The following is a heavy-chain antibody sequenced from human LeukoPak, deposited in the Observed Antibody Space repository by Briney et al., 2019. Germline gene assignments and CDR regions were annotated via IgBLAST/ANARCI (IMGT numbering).Heavy chain of an antibody. CDR2: IRYDGRNK. V-gene: IGHV3-30*02. CDR1: EFAFINYG. J-gene: IGHJ4*02. Sequence: GGSLRLSCAASEFAFINYGMHWVRQAPGKGLEWVAFIRYDGRNKYYADSVKGRFTISRDNSKNTLYLQMNSLRGEDTAVYYCAKDSLRERIVGSTTRGVNDYWGQGTLVTVSS. CDR3: AKDSLRERIVGSTTRGVNDY. D-gene: IGHD1-26*01.